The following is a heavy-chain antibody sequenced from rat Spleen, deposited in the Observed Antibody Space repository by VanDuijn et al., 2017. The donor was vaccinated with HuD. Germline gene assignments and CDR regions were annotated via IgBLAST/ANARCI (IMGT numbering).Heavy chain of an antibody. CDR1: GFTFSNYG. V-gene: IGHV5-20*01. D-gene: IGHD1-11*01. CDR2: ISYDGGST. J-gene: IGHJ2*01. Sequence: EVQLVESGGGLVQPGRSMKLSCAASGFTFSNYGMAWVRQAPKKGLEWVAYISYDGGSTYYRDSVKGRFTISRDNAKSTLYLQMDSLRSEDTATYYCTTDRRVIDYWGQGVMVTVSS. CDR3: TTDRRVIDY.